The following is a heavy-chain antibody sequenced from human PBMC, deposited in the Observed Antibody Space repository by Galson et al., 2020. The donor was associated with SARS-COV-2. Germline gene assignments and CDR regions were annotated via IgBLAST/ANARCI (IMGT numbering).Heavy chain of an antibody. J-gene: IGHJ3*01. CDR1: GFIFSSYG. CDR2: ISYDETTA. CDR3: AKVSGGVYHDSGGYFLGDAFDL. V-gene: IGHV3-30*05. Sequence: TGGSLRLSCAASGFIFSSYGFHWVRQAPGKGLEWVAVISYDETTAYYAGSVKGRFTISRDNSKNTLFLQMNSLRPEDTALYCCAKVSGGVYHDSGGYFLGDAFDLWGQGTMVTVSS. D-gene: IGHD3-22*01.